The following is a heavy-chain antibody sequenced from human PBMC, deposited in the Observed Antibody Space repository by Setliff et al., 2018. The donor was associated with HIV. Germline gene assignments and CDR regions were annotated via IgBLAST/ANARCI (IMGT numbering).Heavy chain of an antibody. CDR3: ARRTRENPYYYYYYMDA. CDR2: IYYSGSA. Sequence: SETLSLTCTVSGGSISSSSYYWGWIRQPPGKGLEWLGSIYYSGSAYYNPSLKSRVTISIDTSKNQFSLKLTSVTAADTAKYYCARRTRENPYYYYYYMDAWGNGTTVTVSS. CDR1: GGSISSSSYY. J-gene: IGHJ6*03. V-gene: IGHV4-39*07.